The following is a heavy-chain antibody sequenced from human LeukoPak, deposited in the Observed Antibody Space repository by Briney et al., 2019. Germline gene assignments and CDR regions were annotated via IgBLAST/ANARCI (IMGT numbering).Heavy chain of an antibody. CDR2: IIPIFGTA. J-gene: IGHJ4*02. Sequence: GASVKVSCKASGGTFSSYAISWVRQAPGQGLEWMGGIIPIFGTANYAQKSQGRVTITADESTSTAYMELSSLRSEDTAVYYCARVSYYYDSSGYYFDYWGQGTLVTVSS. CDR1: GGTFSSYA. CDR3: ARVSYYYDSSGYYFDY. V-gene: IGHV1-69*13. D-gene: IGHD3-22*01.